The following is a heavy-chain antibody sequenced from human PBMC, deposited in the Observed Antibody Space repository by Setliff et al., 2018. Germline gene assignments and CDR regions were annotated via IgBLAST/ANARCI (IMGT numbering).Heavy chain of an antibody. CDR3: ARSEANGGHDPFDI. J-gene: IGHJ3*02. D-gene: IGHD5-12*01. V-gene: IGHV3-21*01. CDR1: GFPFRIYS. Sequence: GGSLRLSCAASGFPFRIYSMHWVRQAPGKGLEWVSSISDSSFHIYYRDSVKGRFTISRDNAENSLYLQMNSLRADDTAVYYCARSEANGGHDPFDIWGQGTMVPSPQ. CDR2: ISDSSFHI.